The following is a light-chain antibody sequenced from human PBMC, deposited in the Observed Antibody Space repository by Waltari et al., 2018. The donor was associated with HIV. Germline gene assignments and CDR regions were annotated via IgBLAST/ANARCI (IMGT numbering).Light chain of an antibody. Sequence: QSVLTQPPSVSGAPGQRVTISCTGSSSNIGAGYDVHWFQQLPGTAPKLLIYADDNRPSGVPDRFSGSKSGTSASLAITGLQAEDEADYYCQSYDSSLGGSFVFGTGTKVTVL. V-gene: IGLV1-40*01. J-gene: IGLJ1*01. CDR1: SSNIGAGYD. CDR3: QSYDSSLGGSFV. CDR2: ADD.